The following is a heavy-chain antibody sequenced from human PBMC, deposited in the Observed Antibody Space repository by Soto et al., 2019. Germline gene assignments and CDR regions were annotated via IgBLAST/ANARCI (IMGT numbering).Heavy chain of an antibody. CDR1: GGIFSTYA. D-gene: IGHD3-10*01. Sequence: QVQLVQSGAEVKKPGSSVKVSCKASGGIFSTYAISWLRQAPGQGLEWMGGIIPIFGTPNYAQRFQGRVTITEDESTSTAYMELSILRSEDTAVYYCARDRDDYGSGNYYNRIDFWGQGTLVTVSS. CDR2: IIPIFGTP. CDR3: ARDRDDYGSGNYYNRIDF. J-gene: IGHJ4*02. V-gene: IGHV1-69*01.